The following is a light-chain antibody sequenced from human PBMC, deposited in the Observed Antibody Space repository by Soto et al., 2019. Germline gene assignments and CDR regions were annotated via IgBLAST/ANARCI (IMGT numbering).Light chain of an antibody. CDR2: SNN. V-gene: IGLV1-44*01. CDR3: AAWDDSLNGHVV. Sequence: QSVLTQPPSASGTPGQRVTISCSESSSNIGSNTVNWYQQLPGTASKLLIYSNNQRPSGVPDRFSGSKSGTSASLAISGLQSEDEADYYCAAWDDSLNGHVVFGGGTKLTVL. J-gene: IGLJ2*01. CDR1: SSNIGSNT.